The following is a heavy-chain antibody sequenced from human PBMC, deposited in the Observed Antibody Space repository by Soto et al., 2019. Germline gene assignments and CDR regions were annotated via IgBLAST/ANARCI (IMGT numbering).Heavy chain of an antibody. J-gene: IGHJ4*02. CDR3: AKDGWERSSSWYDY. D-gene: IGHD6-13*01. V-gene: IGHV3-23*01. Sequence: EVQLLESGGGLVQPGGSLRLSCAASGFTFSSYAMSWVRQAPGKGLEWVSAISGSGGSTYYADSVKGRFTISRDNSKNPLYLQMNRLRAADTGVYDCAKDGWERSSSWYDYWGQGTLVTGSA. CDR1: GFTFSSYA. CDR2: ISGSGGST.